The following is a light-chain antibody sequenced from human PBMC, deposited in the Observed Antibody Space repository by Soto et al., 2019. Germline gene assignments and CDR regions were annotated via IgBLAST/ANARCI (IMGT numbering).Light chain of an antibody. CDR2: GNN. CDR1: SSDIGTGYD. CDR3: QSYDSSLRSV. V-gene: IGLV1-40*01. J-gene: IGLJ2*01. Sequence: QSVLTQPPSVSRAPGQRVTISCTGSSSDIGTGYDVHWYQQLPGTAPKLLIYGNNNRPSGVPDRFSGSKSGTSASLAITGLQAEDEADYYCQSYDSSLRSVFGGGTKLTVL.